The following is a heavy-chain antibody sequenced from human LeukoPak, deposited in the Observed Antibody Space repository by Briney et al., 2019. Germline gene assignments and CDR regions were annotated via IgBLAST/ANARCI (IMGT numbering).Heavy chain of an antibody. D-gene: IGHD5-24*01. CDR2: ISAYNGNT. V-gene: IGHV1-18*01. CDR1: GYTFTSYG. J-gene: IGHJ5*02. CDR3: AREPVEMATTHWFDP. Sequence: GASVKVSCKASGYTFTSYGISWVRQAPGQGLEWMGWISAYNGNTNYAQKLQGRVTMTTDTSTSTAYMELRSLRSDDTAVYYCAREPVEMATTHWFDPWGQGTLVTVSS.